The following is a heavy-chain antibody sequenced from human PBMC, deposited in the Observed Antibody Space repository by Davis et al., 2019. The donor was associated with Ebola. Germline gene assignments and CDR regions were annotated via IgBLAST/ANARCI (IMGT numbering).Heavy chain of an antibody. Sequence: PGGSLRLSCVASGFTFSRYWMSWVRQAPGKGLEWVSYISSSGSTIYYADSVKGRFTISRDNAKNSLYLQMNSLRAEDTAVYYCARERGYSYGYLRYWGQGTLVTVSS. V-gene: IGHV3-48*04. J-gene: IGHJ4*02. D-gene: IGHD5-18*01. CDR2: ISSSGSTI. CDR3: ARERGYSYGYLRY. CDR1: GFTFSRYW.